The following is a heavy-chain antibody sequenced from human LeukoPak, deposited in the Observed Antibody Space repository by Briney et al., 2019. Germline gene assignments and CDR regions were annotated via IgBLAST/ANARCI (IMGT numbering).Heavy chain of an antibody. CDR3: ASLGLITFGTLSNNWFDP. V-gene: IGHV1-69*13. D-gene: IGHD3-16*01. Sequence: ASVKVSCKASGGTFSSYAISWVRQAPGQGLEWMGGIIPIFGTANYAQKFQGRVTITADESTSTAYMELSSLRSEDTAVYYCASLGLITFGTLSNNWFDPWGQGTLVTVSS. J-gene: IGHJ5*02. CDR2: IIPIFGTA. CDR1: GGTFSSYA.